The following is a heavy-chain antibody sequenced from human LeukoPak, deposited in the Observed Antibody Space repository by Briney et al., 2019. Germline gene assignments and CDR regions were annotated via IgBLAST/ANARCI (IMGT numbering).Heavy chain of an antibody. CDR1: GFTFSNYG. Sequence: QPGGSLRLSCAASGFTFSNYGMHWVRQAPGKGLEWVAFIRYDGSNKYYADSVKGRFTISRDNSKNTLYLQMNSLRAEDTAVYYCARGGYYDSSGYSLFDYWGQGTLVTVSS. CDR3: ARGGYYDSSGYSLFDY. CDR2: IRYDGSNK. J-gene: IGHJ4*02. D-gene: IGHD3-22*01. V-gene: IGHV3-30*02.